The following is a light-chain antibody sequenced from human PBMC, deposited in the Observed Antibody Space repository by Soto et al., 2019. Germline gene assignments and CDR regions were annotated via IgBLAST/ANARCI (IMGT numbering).Light chain of an antibody. CDR2: DAS. Sequence: EIVLTQSPATLSLSPGERATLSCRASQNVRNHLLWHQQKPGQAPRVLIYDASNRATGIPARFSGSGSGTDFTLTISSLEPEDSAVYYCQHRTNWPITFGQGTRLEIK. CDR1: QNVRNH. J-gene: IGKJ5*01. V-gene: IGKV3-11*01. CDR3: QHRTNWPIT.